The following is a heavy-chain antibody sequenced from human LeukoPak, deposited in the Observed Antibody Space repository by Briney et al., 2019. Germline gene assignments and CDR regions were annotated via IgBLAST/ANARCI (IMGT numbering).Heavy chain of an antibody. CDR2: IKQDGSEK. D-gene: IGHD6-19*01. CDR1: RFTFRNHG. Sequence: PGRSLRLSCAASRFTFRNHGMHWVRQAPGKGLEWVANIKQDGSEKYYVDSVRGRFTISRDNAKNSLYLQMNSLRAEDTAVYYCARCYSSAWCPWGDYWGQGTLVSVSS. J-gene: IGHJ4*02. V-gene: IGHV3-7*01. CDR3: ARCYSSAWCPWGDY.